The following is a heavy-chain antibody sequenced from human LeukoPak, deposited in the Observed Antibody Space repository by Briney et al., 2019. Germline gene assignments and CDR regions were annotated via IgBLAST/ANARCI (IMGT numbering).Heavy chain of an antibody. Sequence: PSETLSLTCAVSGDSISSSYWWSWVRQPPGKGLEWIGEIYHSGSTNYNPSLKSRVIISVDTSKDQFSLKLSSVTAADTAVYYCARGSRSSDYWAQGTLVTVSS. V-gene: IGHV4-4*02. J-gene: IGHJ4*02. CDR2: IYHSGST. CDR1: GDSISSSYW. CDR3: ARGSRSSDY.